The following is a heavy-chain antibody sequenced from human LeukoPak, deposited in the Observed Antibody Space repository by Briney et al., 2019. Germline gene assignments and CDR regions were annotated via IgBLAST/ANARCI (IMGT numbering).Heavy chain of an antibody. J-gene: IGHJ4*02. CDR2: ISYDGSNK. D-gene: IGHD3-10*01. V-gene: IGHV3-30-3*01. Sequence: PGGSLRLSCAASGFTFSSYAMHWVRQAPGQGLEWVAVISYDGSNKYYADSVKGRFTISRDNSKNTLYLQMNSLRAEDTAVYYCARGGTMVRGPFSYWGQGTLVTVSS. CDR1: GFTFSSYA. CDR3: ARGGTMVRGPFSY.